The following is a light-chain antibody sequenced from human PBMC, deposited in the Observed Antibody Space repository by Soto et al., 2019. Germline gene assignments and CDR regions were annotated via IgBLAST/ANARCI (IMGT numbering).Light chain of an antibody. CDR1: SSDIGSHNF. V-gene: IGLV2-14*01. J-gene: IGLJ3*02. CDR3: SSYTSTYIWV. Sequence: QSALTQPASVSGSPGQSITISCTRTSSDIGSHNFVSWHQQHPGKAPKFIIYGVSNRPSGVSNRFSGSKSGNTASLTISGLQADDEADYYCSSYTSTYIWVFGGGTQLTVL. CDR2: GVS.